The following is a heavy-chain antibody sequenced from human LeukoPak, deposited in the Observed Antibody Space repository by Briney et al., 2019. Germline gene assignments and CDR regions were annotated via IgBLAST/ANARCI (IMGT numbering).Heavy chain of an antibody. J-gene: IGHJ5*02. CDR1: GYTFTSYA. V-gene: IGHV1-3*01. CDR3: ARDLGYCTGGTCYPNWFDP. Sequence: GASVEVSCKASGYTFTSYAMHWVRQAPGQRLEWMGWINAGNDNTKYSQKFQGSVTITRDTSASTAYMELSSLRSEDTAVYYCARDLGYCTGGTCYPNWFDPWGQGTLVTVSS. D-gene: IGHD2-15*01. CDR2: INAGNDNT.